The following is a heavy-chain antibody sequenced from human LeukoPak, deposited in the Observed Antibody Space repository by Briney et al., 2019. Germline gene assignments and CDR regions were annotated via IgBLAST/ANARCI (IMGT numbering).Heavy chain of an antibody. V-gene: IGHV1-69*04. D-gene: IGHD6-13*01. J-gene: IGHJ5*02. CDR1: GGTFSSYA. CDR2: IIPIFGIA. CDR3: ARGLPQQLVNMWLDP. Sequence: SVKVSCKASGGTFSSYAISWVRQAPGQGLEWMGRIIPIFGIANYAQKFQGRVTITADKSTSTAYMELSSLRSEDTAVYYCARGLPQQLVNMWLDPWGQGTLVTVSS.